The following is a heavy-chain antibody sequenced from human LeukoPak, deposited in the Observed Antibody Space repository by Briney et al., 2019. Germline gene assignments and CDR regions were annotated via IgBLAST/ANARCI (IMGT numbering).Heavy chain of an antibody. J-gene: IGHJ4*02. V-gene: IGHV3-23*01. CDR2: ISGSGGST. CDR3: AKDRSCTNDICHGDFDY. D-gene: IGHD2-8*01. CDR1: GFTFSSYA. Sequence: GGSLRLSCAASGFTFSSYAVSWVRQAPGKGLEWVSSISGSGGSTYSADSVKGRFPISRDNSKNTLYLQMNSLRAEDTALYYCAKDRSCTNDICHGDFDYWGQGTLVTVSS.